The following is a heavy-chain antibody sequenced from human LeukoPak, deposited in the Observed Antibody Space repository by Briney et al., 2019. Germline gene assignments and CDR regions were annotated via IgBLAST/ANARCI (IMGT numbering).Heavy chain of an antibody. D-gene: IGHD6-13*01. CDR2: INPGNGNT. J-gene: IGHJ5*02. Sequence: ASVKVSCKASGYTFTNYIIHWVRQAPGQRLEWMGWINPGNGNTKYSQYFQGRVTITTDTSASTAYMELSSLRFEDTAVYYCARDIDRVFNWFDPWGQGTQVTVSS. CDR3: ARDIDRVFNWFDP. V-gene: IGHV1-3*01. CDR1: GYTFTNYI.